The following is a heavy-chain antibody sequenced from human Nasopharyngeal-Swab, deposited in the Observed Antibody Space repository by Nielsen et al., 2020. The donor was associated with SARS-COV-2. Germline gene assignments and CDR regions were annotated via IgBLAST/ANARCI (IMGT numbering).Heavy chain of an antibody. Sequence: ASVTVSCKASGYTFTSNVLNWVRQPPGQGPEYIGWISTKTGAPTYAQAFTGRFVISLDTSVSTTYLQISSLKADDTAVYYCARENQEYANIWIDYWGQGTQVTVSS. D-gene: IGHD1-1*01. V-gene: IGHV7-4-1*02. CDR2: ISTKTGAP. J-gene: IGHJ4*02. CDR3: ARENQEYANIWIDY. CDR1: GYTFTSNV.